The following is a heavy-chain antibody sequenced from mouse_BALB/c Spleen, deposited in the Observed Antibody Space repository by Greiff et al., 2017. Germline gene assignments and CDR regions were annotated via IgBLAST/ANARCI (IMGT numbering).Heavy chain of an antibody. D-gene: IGHD6-1*01. CDR3: TGGLAWFAY. CDR2: ISSGGSYT. Sequence: DVKLVESGGGLVKPGGSLKLSCAASGFTFSSYTMSWVRQTPEKRQAWVATISSGGSYTYYPDSVKGRFTISRDNAKNTLYLQMSSLKSEDTAMYYCTGGLAWFAYWGQGTLVTVSA. V-gene: IGHV5-6-4*01. J-gene: IGHJ3*01. CDR1: GFTFSSYT.